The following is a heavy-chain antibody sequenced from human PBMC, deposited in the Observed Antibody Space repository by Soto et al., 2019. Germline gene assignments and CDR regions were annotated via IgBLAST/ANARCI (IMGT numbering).Heavy chain of an antibody. D-gene: IGHD3-3*01. CDR2: ISSSSSYI. Sequence: PGGSLRLSCAASGFTFSSYSMNWVRQAPGKGLEWVSSISSSSSYIYYADSVKGRFTISRDNAKNSLYLQMNSLRAEDTAVYYCARVSVDDFWSGFPTATFDYWGQGTLVTVSS. CDR3: ARVSVDDFWSGFPTATFDY. CDR1: GFTFSSYS. J-gene: IGHJ4*02. V-gene: IGHV3-21*01.